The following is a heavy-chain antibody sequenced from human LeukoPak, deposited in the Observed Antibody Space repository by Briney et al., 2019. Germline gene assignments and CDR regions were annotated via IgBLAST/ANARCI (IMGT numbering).Heavy chain of an antibody. D-gene: IGHD6-13*01. Sequence: QSGGSLRLSCAASGFTFSSYAMHWVRQAPGKGLEWVAVISYDGSNKYYADSVKGRFTISRDNSKNTLYLQMNSLRAEDTAVYYCAKGLLRTGYHVYWGQGTLVTVSS. V-gene: IGHV3-30-3*01. CDR1: GFTFSSYA. CDR3: AKGLLRTGYHVY. CDR2: ISYDGSNK. J-gene: IGHJ4*02.